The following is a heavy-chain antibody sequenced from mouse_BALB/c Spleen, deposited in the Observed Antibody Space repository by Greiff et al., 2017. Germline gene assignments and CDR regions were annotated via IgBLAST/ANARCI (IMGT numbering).Heavy chain of an antibody. D-gene: IGHD1-1*01. V-gene: IGHV1-31*01. CDR3: ARSAVYYYGSSYEAWFAY. CDR2: INPYNGAT. J-gene: IGHJ3*01. CDR1: GYSFTGYY. Sequence: VQLQQSGPELVKPGASVKISCKASGYSFTGYYMHWVKQSHVKSLEWIGRINPYNGATSYNQNFKDKASLTVDKSSSTAYMELHSLTSEDSAVYYCARSAVYYYGSSYEAWFAYWGQGTLVTVSA.